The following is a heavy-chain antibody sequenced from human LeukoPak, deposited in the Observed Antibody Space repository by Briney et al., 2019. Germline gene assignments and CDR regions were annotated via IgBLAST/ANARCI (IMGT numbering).Heavy chain of an antibody. J-gene: IGHJ5*02. CDR1: GGSISSYY. Sequence: SETLSLTCTVSGGSISSYYWSWIRQPPGKGLEWIGYINYSGSTNYNPSLKSRVTISVDTSKNQFSLKLSSVTAADTAVYYCARGGVLGWFDPWGQGTLVTVSS. CDR2: INYSGST. V-gene: IGHV4-59*01. CDR3: ARGGVLGWFDP. D-gene: IGHD4/OR15-4a*01.